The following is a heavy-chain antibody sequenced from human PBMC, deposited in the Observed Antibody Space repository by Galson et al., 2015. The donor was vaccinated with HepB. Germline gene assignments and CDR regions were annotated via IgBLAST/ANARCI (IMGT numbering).Heavy chain of an antibody. V-gene: IGHV3-33*01. CDR2: IWYNGSNK. D-gene: IGHD3/OR15-3a*01. CDR3: ARETVILNWTLDL. J-gene: IGHJ2*01. CDR1: GFAFSRNG. Sequence: SLRLSCAASGFAFSRNGMHWVRQAPGKGLEWVGCIWYNGSNKHYGDSVKGRFTISRDNSKNTLYLQMNSLRVEDTAVYYCARETVILNWTLDLWGRGTLDTVSS.